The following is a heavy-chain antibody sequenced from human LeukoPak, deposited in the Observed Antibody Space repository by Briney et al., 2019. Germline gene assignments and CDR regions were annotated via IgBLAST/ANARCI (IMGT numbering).Heavy chain of an antibody. CDR2: INQDGSEK. CDR3: ARGVVVAPRSAFDI. CDR1: GFTFSSYW. Sequence: GGSLRLSCAASGFTFSSYWLTWVRQAPGKGLEWVANINQDGSEKCYVDSVKGRFTISRDNAKNSLSLQMNSLRVEDTAVYYCARGVVVAPRSAFDIWGQGTMVTVSS. V-gene: IGHV3-7*01. D-gene: IGHD2-2*01. J-gene: IGHJ3*02.